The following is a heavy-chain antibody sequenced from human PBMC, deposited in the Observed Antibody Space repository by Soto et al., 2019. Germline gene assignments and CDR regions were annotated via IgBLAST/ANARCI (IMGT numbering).Heavy chain of an antibody. V-gene: IGHV5-51*01. CDR1: GYSFTSYW. J-gene: IGHJ4*02. CDR3: ARHGRSSTSSSFDY. CDR2: IYPGDSDI. D-gene: IGHD2-2*01. Sequence: GESLKISCKGSGYSFTSYWIAWVRQVPGKGLELMGVIYPGDSDIRYSPSFQGQVTISADKSISTAYLQWSSLKASDTAMYYCARHGRSSTSSSFDYWGQGTLVTVSS.